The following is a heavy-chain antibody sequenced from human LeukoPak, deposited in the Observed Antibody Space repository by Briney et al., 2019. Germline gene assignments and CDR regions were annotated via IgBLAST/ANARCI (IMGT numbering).Heavy chain of an antibody. CDR3: ARNGRVRRVVKDLFEY. D-gene: IGHD3-10*01. J-gene: IGHJ4*02. Sequence: ASVKVSCKTSGYTFTDYDITWVRQAPGQGLEWMGRVSPYNGNTYYSQRFQGRVTIAKDTSTGTAYLDLRNLRADDTAMYYCARNGRVRRVVKDLFEYWGQGTLVTVSS. CDR2: VSPYNGNT. V-gene: IGHV1-18*01. CDR1: GYTFTDYD.